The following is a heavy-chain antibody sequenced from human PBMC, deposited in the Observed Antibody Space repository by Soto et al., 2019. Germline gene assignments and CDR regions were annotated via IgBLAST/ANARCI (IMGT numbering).Heavy chain of an antibody. CDR2: IYYSGST. J-gene: IGHJ5*02. D-gene: IGHD6-13*01. Sequence: SDTLSITCPIPCCSISRYYWSWIRQPPGKGLEWIGYIYYSGSTNYNPSLKSRVTISVDTSKNQFSLKLSSVTAADTAVYYCARRQDSTGNWFDPWGQGTLVTVS. CDR1: CCSISRYY. CDR3: ARRQDSTGNWFDP. V-gene: IGHV4-59*08.